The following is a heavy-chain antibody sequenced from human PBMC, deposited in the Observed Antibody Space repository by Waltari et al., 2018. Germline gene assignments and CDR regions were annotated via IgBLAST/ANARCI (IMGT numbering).Heavy chain of an antibody. J-gene: IGHJ4*02. CDR1: GFTFKNFA. CDR2: ITESGDT. CDR3: AKRWAIYYFEY. V-gene: IGHV3-23*04. Sequence: EVQLVESGGGLVQPGGSLGLSCAAAGFTFKNFAMNWVRQVPGKGLEWVSTITESGDTFYADSVKGRFATSRDNYKNTLSLQMNSLRAEDTAVYYCAKRWAIYYFEYWGQGNLVTVSS. D-gene: IGHD3-9*01.